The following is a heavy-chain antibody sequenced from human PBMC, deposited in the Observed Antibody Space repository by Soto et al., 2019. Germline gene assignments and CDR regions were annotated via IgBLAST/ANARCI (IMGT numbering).Heavy chain of an antibody. J-gene: IGHJ4*02. CDR3: AVLPRGYTYGLDY. Sequence: SVKVSCKASGFTFTNSAVQWVRQARGQRLEWIGWIVVGSGNTNYAQKFQERVTITRDMSTSTAYMELSSLRSEDPAVYYCAVLPRGYTYGLDYWGQGTLVTVSS. CDR2: IVVGSGNT. V-gene: IGHV1-58*01. CDR1: GFTFTNSA. D-gene: IGHD5-18*01.